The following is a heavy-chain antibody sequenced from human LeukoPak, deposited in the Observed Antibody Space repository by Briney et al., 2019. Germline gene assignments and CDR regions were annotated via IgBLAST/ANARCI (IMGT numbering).Heavy chain of an antibody. CDR2: ISAYNGDA. Sequence: ASVKVSCKASGYTFTSYGISWVRQAPGQGLEWRGWISAYNGDANYAQKLQGRVTMTTDTSTSTAYMELRSLRSDHTAVYYCARSLGQQLAYYFDYWGQGTLVTVSS. V-gene: IGHV1-18*01. J-gene: IGHJ4*02. D-gene: IGHD6-13*01. CDR3: ARSLGQQLAYYFDY. CDR1: GYTFTSYG.